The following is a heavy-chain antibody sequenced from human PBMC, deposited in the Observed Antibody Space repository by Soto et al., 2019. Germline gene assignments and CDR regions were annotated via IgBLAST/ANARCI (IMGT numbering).Heavy chain of an antibody. D-gene: IGHD3-22*01. CDR1: GFDVSNTD. J-gene: IGHJ4*02. CDR3: AREAIIVMAAPEYYFDY. CDR2: IYSGGYT. Sequence: GGSLRLSCAASGFDVSNTDMSWVRQAPGKGLEWVSVIYSGGYTNYADSEKGRFIVSRDSPKNTLYLQMDSLRAEDTAVYYCAREAIIVMAAPEYYFDYWGEGTLVTVSS. V-gene: IGHV3-66*01.